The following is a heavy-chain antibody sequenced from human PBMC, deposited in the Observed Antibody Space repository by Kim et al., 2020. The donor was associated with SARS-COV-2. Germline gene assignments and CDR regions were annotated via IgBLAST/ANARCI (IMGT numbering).Heavy chain of an antibody. CDR3: ARDGRYYDSSGYYYYYYYGMDV. Sequence: SVKVSCKASGGTFSSYTISWVRQAPGQGLEWMGRIIPILGIANYAQKFQGRVTITADKSTSTAYMELSSLRSEDTAVYYCARDGRYYDSSGYYYYYYYGMDVWGQGTTVTVSS. CDR1: GGTFSSYT. V-gene: IGHV1-69*04. CDR2: IIPILGIA. J-gene: IGHJ6*02. D-gene: IGHD3-22*01.